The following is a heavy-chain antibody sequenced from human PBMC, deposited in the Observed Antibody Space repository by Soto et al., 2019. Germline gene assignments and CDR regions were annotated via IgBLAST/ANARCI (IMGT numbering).Heavy chain of an antibody. CDR2: ISSSSGYI. CDR3: ASLYYYESSCYFGGHYYYGMDV. J-gene: IGHJ6*02. V-gene: IGHV3-21*01. Sequence: EVQLVESGGGLVKPGGSLRLSCAASGFTFSSYSMNWVRQAPGKGLEWVSSISSSSGYIYYADSVRGRFTISRDNAQNSLLLHMNNQRAEYTAVYYCASLYYYESSCYFGGHYYYGMDVWGQGTTVTVSS. D-gene: IGHD3-22*01. CDR1: GFTFSSYS.